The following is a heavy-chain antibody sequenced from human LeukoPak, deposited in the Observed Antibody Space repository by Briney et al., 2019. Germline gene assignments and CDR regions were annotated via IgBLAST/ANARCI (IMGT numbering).Heavy chain of an antibody. CDR1: GFTFSSYA. J-gene: IGHJ4*02. D-gene: IGHD6-6*01. CDR2: ISGSGGST. Sequence: GGSLRLSCAASGFTFSSYAMSWVREAPGKGLEWVSAISGSGGSTYYADSVKGRFTISRDNSKNTLYLQMNSLRAEDTAVYYCAKLVEQLSVRCYFDYWGQGTLVTVSS. V-gene: IGHV3-23*01. CDR3: AKLVEQLSVRCYFDY.